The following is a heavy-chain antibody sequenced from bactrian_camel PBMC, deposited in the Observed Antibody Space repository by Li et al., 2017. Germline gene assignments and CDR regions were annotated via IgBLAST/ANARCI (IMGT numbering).Heavy chain of an antibody. V-gene: IGHV3S57*01. CDR1: GYEKRYSQYS. CDR2: MNRDGTL. J-gene: IGHJ4*01. Sequence: HVQLVESGGGSVQAGGSLTLSCQASGYEKRYSQYSLGWFRQAPGKSREGVAAMNRDGTLSHARSPKGRFTISRDNAKTTLYLQMNSLKPEDTAVYYCVRYMQNYAGDYWGQGTQVTVS. CDR3: VRYMQNYAGDY. D-gene: IGHD1*01.